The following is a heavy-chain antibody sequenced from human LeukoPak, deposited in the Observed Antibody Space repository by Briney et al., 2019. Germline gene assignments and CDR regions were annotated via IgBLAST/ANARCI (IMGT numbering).Heavy chain of an antibody. CDR3: AKRERGSGSFDY. D-gene: IGHD3-10*01. Sequence: GGFLRLSCAASGFTFSTYNMNWVRQAPGKGLEWVSSISGSSSYIYYADSVKGRFSISRDNAKNSLYLQMDGLRAEDTAVYYCAKRERGSGSFDYWGQGTLVTVSS. V-gene: IGHV3-21*01. CDR2: ISGSSSYI. CDR1: GFTFSTYN. J-gene: IGHJ4*02.